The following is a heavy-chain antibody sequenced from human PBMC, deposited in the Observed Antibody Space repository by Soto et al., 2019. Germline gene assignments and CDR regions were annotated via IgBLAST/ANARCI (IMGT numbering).Heavy chain of an antibody. J-gene: IGHJ4*02. CDR3: ERDRGPNTPDY. CDR1: GFTFGDHA. V-gene: IGHV3-23*01. CDR2: ISGSGGIT. Sequence: PGGSLRLSCAASGFTFGDHAMSWVRQAPGKGLEWVSVISGSGGITYYEDSVKSRFTISRDNAKNTLYLQMNSLRAEDTAVYYCERDRGPNTPDYWGQGHLVTVSS. D-gene: IGHD2-2*02.